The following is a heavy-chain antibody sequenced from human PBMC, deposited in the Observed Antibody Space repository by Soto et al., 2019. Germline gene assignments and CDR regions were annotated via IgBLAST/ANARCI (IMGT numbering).Heavy chain of an antibody. CDR1: GDSISSTTYY. CDR3: ARQAPGQPFDH. CDR2: IYYSGST. J-gene: IGHJ4*02. V-gene: IGHV4-39*01. D-gene: IGHD5-18*01. Sequence: QLQLQESGPGLVKASETLSLTCTVSGDSISSTTYYWAWIRQPPGKGLEWIGSIYYSGSTYHKASLKSRVTMSVDTSKNQISLKLSSVTAADTAVYYCARQAPGQPFDHWGQGTLVTVSS.